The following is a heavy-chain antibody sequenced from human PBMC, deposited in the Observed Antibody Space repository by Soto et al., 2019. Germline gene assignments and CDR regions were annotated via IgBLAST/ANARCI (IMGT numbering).Heavy chain of an antibody. CDR1: GFTFSSYG. J-gene: IGHJ4*02. CDR2: IWYDGSNK. CDR3: ATAPYSSSWSPLDY. V-gene: IGHV3-33*01. Sequence: QVQLVESGGGVVQPGRSLRLSCAASGFTFSSYGMHWVRQAPGKGLEWVAVIWYDGSNKYYADSVKGRFTISRDNSKNTLYLQMNSLRAEDTAVYYCATAPYSSSWSPLDYWGQGTLVTVSS. D-gene: IGHD6-13*01.